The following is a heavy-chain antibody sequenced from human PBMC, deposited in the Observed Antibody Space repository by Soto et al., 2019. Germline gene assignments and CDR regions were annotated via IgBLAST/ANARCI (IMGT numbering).Heavy chain of an antibody. CDR1: GFTFSSYG. V-gene: IGHV3-30*18. D-gene: IGHD6-19*01. Sequence: GGSLRLSCAASGFTFSSYGMHWVRQAPGKGLEWVAVISYDGSNKYYADSVKGRFTISRDNSKNTLYLQMNSLRAEDTAVYYCAKDLKWLVLLNYYYGMDVWGQGTTVTVSS. J-gene: IGHJ6*02. CDR2: ISYDGSNK. CDR3: AKDLKWLVLLNYYYGMDV.